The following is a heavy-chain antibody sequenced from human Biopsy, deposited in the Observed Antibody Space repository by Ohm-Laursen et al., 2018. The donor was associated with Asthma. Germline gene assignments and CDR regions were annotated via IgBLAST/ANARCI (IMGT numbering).Heavy chain of an antibody. CDR3: AKCQVGYSSGWSLLLKKIYYSGMDV. CDR1: GGTFSNFA. D-gene: IGHD6-19*01. J-gene: IGHJ6*02. V-gene: IGHV1-69*13. Sequence: SVKVSCNAPGGTFSNFAISWVRQAPGQGLEWLGGIMTVFGTTNYAQKFQGRVTITADESTSTAYMEVTSLRSEDTAIYYCAKCQVGYSSGWSLLLKKIYYSGMDVWGQGTAVTVSS. CDR2: IMTVFGTT.